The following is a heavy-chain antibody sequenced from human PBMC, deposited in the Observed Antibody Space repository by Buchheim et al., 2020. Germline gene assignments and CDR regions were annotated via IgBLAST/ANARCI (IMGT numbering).Heavy chain of an antibody. CDR1: GFTFSSYA. J-gene: IGHJ6*03. Sequence: EVQLLESGGGLVQPGGSLRLSCAASGFTFSSYAMSWVRQAPGKGLEWVSAISGSGGSSYYADSVTGRFTISRDNSKNTLYLQMNSLRAEDTAVYYCAKDKWSTSRTYYDFWSGPLGFMDVWGKGTT. D-gene: IGHD3-3*01. CDR3: AKDKWSTSRTYYDFWSGPLGFMDV. V-gene: IGHV3-23*01. CDR2: ISGSGGSS.